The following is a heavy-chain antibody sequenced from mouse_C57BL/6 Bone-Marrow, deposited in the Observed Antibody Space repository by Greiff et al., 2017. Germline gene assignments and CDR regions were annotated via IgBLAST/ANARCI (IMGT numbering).Heavy chain of an antibody. Sequence: QVQLKQPGAELVMPGASVKLSCKASGYTFTSYWMHWVKQRPGQGLEWIGEIDPSDSYTNYNQKFKGKSTLTVDKSSSTAYMQLSSLTSEDSAVYYCASELGPYYAMDYWGQGTSVTVSS. V-gene: IGHV1-69*01. CDR2: IDPSDSYT. J-gene: IGHJ4*01. CDR3: ASELGPYYAMDY. CDR1: GYTFTSYW. D-gene: IGHD4-1*01.